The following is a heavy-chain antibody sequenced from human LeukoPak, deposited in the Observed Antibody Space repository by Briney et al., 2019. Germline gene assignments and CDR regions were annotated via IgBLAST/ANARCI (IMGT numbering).Heavy chain of an antibody. Sequence: PGGSLRLSCSASGFTFSSCGMHWVRQAPGKGLEYVSGISNNGRSTYYAHSMMGRFTISRDNAKDTLYLQMISLRAEDTALYYCVKDLTGSFAFDYWGQGTLVTVSS. J-gene: IGHJ4*02. V-gene: IGHV3-64D*09. CDR3: VKDLTGSFAFDY. D-gene: IGHD3-16*01. CDR1: GFTFSSCG. CDR2: ISNNGRST.